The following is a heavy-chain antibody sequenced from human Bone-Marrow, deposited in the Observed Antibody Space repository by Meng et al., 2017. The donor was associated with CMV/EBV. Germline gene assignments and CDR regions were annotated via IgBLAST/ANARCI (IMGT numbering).Heavy chain of an antibody. CDR2: INSDGSST. V-gene: IGHV3-74*01. Sequence: GESLKISCAASGFTFSSYSMNWVRQAPGKGLEWVSRINSDGSSTSYADSVKGRFTISRDNAKNTLYLQMNSLRAEDTAVYYCARDCSSTSCYLDFDYWGQGTLVTVSS. J-gene: IGHJ4*02. D-gene: IGHD2-2*01. CDR3: ARDCSSTSCYLDFDY. CDR1: GFTFSSYS.